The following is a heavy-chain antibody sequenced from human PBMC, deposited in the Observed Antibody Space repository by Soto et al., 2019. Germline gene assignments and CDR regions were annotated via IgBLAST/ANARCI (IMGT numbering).Heavy chain of an antibody. V-gene: IGHV4-59*01. Sequence: QVQLQESGPGLVKPSETLSLTCTVSGASISSYYWSWIRQPPGKGLEWIGYISYSGSTNYNPSLKSRVTTSVYTSKHQFSLKLSSVTAADTAVYYCARSAPSPGDYAPWGQGTLVTVSS. CDR1: GASISSYY. J-gene: IGHJ5*02. D-gene: IGHD4-17*01. CDR3: ARSAPSPGDYAP. CDR2: ISYSGST.